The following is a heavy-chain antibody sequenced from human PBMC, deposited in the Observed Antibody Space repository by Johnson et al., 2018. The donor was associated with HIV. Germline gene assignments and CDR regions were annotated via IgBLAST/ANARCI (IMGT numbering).Heavy chain of an antibody. CDR3: VSSAQWSGWPPGAFDI. J-gene: IGHJ3*02. CDR2: IYSGGST. Sequence: VQLVESGGDLVQPGGSLRLSCTASGFTVSANYMSWVRQAPGKGLEWVSVIYSGGSTYYADSVKGRFTISRYNSKNTLDLQMNSLRAEDTAVYYCVSSAQWSGWPPGAFDIWGQGTMVTVSS. CDR1: GFTVSANY. D-gene: IGHD6-19*01. V-gene: IGHV3-66*01.